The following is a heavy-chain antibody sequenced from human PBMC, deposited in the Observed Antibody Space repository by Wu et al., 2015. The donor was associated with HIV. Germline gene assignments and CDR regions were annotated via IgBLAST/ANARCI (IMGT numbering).Heavy chain of an antibody. CDR1: GYTFTGYY. Sequence: VQLVQSGAEVKKPGASVRVSCKTSGYTFTGYYIHWVRQAPGQGLEWMGWINPSTGDTGYSQKFQRRVTMTRDTSISTAYMELSRLRFDDTAVYYCARDEGCNSPSCFLFDYWGQGTLVTVSS. J-gene: IGHJ4*02. D-gene: IGHD2-2*01. CDR3: ARDEGCNSPSCFLFDY. CDR2: INPSTGDT. V-gene: IGHV1-2*02.